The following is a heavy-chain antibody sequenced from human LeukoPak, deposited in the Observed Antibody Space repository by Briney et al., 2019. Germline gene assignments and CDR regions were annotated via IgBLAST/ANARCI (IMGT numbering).Heavy chain of an antibody. Sequence: AGSLSLSCTASGFTIGSHYMHWIRQPPGKGLEWVADISSGFQTFYAGSVKGRFTISRDNAKTSVYLQLNSLRADDTAVYYCAREVWTGVAVSDYWGQGTLVTVSS. CDR3: AREVWTGVAVSDY. CDR2: ISSGFQT. D-gene: IGHD6-19*01. V-gene: IGHV3-66*01. CDR1: GFTIGSHY. J-gene: IGHJ4*02.